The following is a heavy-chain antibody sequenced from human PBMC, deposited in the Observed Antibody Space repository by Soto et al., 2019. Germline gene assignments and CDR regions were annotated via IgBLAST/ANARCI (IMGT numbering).Heavy chain of an antibody. J-gene: IGHJ4*02. CDR3: ARVPPYYDILTGYYNVGEYYFDY. CDR2: IKQDGSEK. CDR1: GFTFSSYW. Sequence: GGSLRLSCAASGFTFSSYWMSWVRQAPGKGLEWVANIKQDGSEKYYVDSVKGRFTISRDNAKNSLYLQMNSLRAEDTAVYYCARVPPYYDILTGYYNVGEYYFDYWGQGTLVTVSS. D-gene: IGHD3-9*01. V-gene: IGHV3-7*01.